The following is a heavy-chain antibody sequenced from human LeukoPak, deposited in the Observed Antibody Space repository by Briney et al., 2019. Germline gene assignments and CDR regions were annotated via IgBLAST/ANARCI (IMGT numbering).Heavy chain of an antibody. V-gene: IGHV3-49*04. CDR3: TGSFGELSFFAY. CDR1: GFTFGDYG. CDR2: IRSKAYGGTT. D-gene: IGHD3-10*01. J-gene: IGHJ4*02. Sequence: GRSLRLSCTASGFTFGDYGMSWVRQAPGKGLEWVGFIRSKAYGGTTEYAASVKGRFTISRDDSKSIVYLQVNSLKTEDTAVYYCTGSFGELSFFAYWGQGALVTVSS.